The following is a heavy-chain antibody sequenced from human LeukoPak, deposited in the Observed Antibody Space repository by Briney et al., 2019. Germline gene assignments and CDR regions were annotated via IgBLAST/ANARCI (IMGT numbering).Heavy chain of an antibody. CDR1: GYTFTGYY. V-gene: IGHV1-2*02. CDR3: ARDRVAARPYYYYYYMDV. CDR2: INPNSGGT. Sequence: GASVKVSCKASGYTFTGYYMHWVRQAPGQGLEWMGWINPNSGGTNYAQKFQGRVTMTRDTPISTAYMELSRLRSDDTAVYYCARDRVAARPYYYYYYMDVWGKGTTVTVSS. J-gene: IGHJ6*03. D-gene: IGHD6-6*01.